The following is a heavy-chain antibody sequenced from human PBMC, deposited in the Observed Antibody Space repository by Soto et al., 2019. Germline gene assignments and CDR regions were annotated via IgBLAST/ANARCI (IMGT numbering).Heavy chain of an antibody. V-gene: IGHV3-23*01. CDR1: GLSFPNYA. D-gene: IGHD2-2*01. Sequence: LLESGGGLVQPGGSLSLSCVASGLSFPNYAMNWVRQAPGKGLEWVSGIGGSSAYTYYADSVKGRFTISRDNSKNTVDLQMNSLRGEDTAVYYCAKGSSSTQFLNYYFYHMDVWGKGTTVSVSS. CDR2: IGGSSAYT. CDR3: AKGSSSTQFLNYYFYHMDV. J-gene: IGHJ6*03.